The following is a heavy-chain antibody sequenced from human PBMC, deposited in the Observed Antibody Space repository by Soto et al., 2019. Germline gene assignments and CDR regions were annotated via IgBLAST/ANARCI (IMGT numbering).Heavy chain of an antibody. Sequence: QVQSVEFGGGVVQPGTPLRLSCAVSGFTFSNHGMHWVRQAPGKGLEWVAFISYDGRNKDYADSLKGRFTISRDNFKDTLFLQMNALKGDDTAVYYCARDRGWSRSHYFDSWGQGTLVTVSS. J-gene: IGHJ4*02. CDR3: ARDRGWSRSHYFDS. D-gene: IGHD2-15*01. CDR2: ISYDGRNK. CDR1: GFTFSNHG. V-gene: IGHV3-33*01.